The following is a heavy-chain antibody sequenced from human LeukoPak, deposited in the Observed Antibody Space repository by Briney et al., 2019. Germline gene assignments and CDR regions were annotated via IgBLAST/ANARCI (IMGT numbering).Heavy chain of an antibody. CDR1: GYTFTGYY. CDR2: INPNSGDT. V-gene: IGHV1-2*02. D-gene: IGHD3-22*01. CDR3: ARVYYYYDSSGILTLYFDY. Sequence: ASVKVPCKASGYTFTGYYMHWVRQAPGQGLEWMGWINPNSGDTNYGQKFQARVTMTRDTSISTAYMELSRLRSDDTAVYYCARVYYYYDSSGILTLYFDYWGQGTLVTVSS. J-gene: IGHJ4*02.